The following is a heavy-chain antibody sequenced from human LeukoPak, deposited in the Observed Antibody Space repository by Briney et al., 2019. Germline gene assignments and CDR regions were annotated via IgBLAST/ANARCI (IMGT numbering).Heavy chain of an antibody. CDR2: ISAYNGNT. V-gene: IGHV1-18*01. D-gene: IGHD3-16*01. CDR3: AREAPYDYVWGSYFFGSDY. J-gene: IGHJ4*02. CDR1: GYTFTSYG. Sequence: ASVKVSCKASGYTFTSYGISWVRQAPGQGLEWMGWISAYNGNTNYAQKLQGRLTITTDTSTSKAYMELRSLRSDDTAVYYCAREAPYDYVWGSYFFGSDYWGQGTLVTVSS.